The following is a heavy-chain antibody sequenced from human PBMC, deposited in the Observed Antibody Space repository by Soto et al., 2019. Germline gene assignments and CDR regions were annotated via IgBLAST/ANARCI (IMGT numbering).Heavy chain of an antibody. J-gene: IGHJ4*02. CDR2: IYYSGST. CDR3: ARLRDGYEAY. D-gene: IGHD5-18*01. V-gene: IGHV4-59*08. Sequence: ETLSLTCTVSGGSISSYYWSWIRQPPGKGLEWIGYIYYSGSTNYNPSLKSRVTISVDTSKNQFSLKLSSVTAADTAVYYCARLRDGYEAYWGQGTLVTVYS. CDR1: GGSISSYY.